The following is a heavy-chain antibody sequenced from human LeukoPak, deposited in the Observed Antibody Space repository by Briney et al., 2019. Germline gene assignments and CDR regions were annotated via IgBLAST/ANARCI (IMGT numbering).Heavy chain of an antibody. D-gene: IGHD4-17*01. CDR2: IYSGGST. CDR1: GFTVSSNY. J-gene: IGHJ4*02. V-gene: IGHV3-66*01. CDR3: ARAVTTRRYYFDY. Sequence: PGGSLRLSRAASGFTVSSNYMSWVRQAPGKGLEWVSVIYSGGSTYYADSVKGRFTISRDNSKNTLYLQMNSLRAEDTAVYYCARAVTTRRYYFDYWGQGTLVTVSS.